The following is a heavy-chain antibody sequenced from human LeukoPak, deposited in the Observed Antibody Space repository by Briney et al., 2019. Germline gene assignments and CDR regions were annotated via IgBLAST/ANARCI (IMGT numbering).Heavy chain of an antibody. CDR3: ARRYCTNGVCDYYFDY. CDR1: GYTFTSYG. D-gene: IGHD2-8*01. J-gene: IGHJ4*02. V-gene: IGHV1-18*01. Sequence: SVKVSCKASGYTFTSYGISWVRQAPGQGLEWMGWISAYNGNTNYAQKLQGRVTMTTDTSTSTAYMELRSLRSDDTAVYYCARRYCTNGVCDYYFDYWGQGTLVTVSS. CDR2: ISAYNGNT.